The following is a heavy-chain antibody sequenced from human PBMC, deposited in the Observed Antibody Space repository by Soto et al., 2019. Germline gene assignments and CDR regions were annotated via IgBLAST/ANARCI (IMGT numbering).Heavy chain of an antibody. J-gene: IGHJ4*02. CDR1: GFAFSTYG. Sequence: VHLLESGGGLVQPRGSLRLSCAASGFAFSTYGMSWVRQAPGMGLEWVSTSGSGGGTYYADSVRGRFTISRDKSKNTLYLQMNSLRAEDTAVYYCAKRTIGGTYYFDYWGQGTLVTVSS. CDR2: SGSGGGT. V-gene: IGHV3-23*01. CDR3: AKRTIGGTYYFDY.